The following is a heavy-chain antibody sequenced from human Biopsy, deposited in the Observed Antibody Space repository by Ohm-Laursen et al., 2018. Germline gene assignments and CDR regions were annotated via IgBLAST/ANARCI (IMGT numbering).Heavy chain of an antibody. CDR3: AIFEGYSDDNLDYEHYGMDV. J-gene: IGHJ6*02. CDR2: ISPSGGGT. V-gene: IGHV1-46*01. D-gene: IGHD1-26*01. Sequence: SVKVSCKGSVFSFSRYDMHWVRQAPGRGLEWMGIISPSGGGTMDTQKFQDRLTMTRDTSTSTVHMELKSLKSEDTAVYYCAIFEGYSDDNLDYEHYGMDVWGQGTTATVSS. CDR1: VFSFSRYD.